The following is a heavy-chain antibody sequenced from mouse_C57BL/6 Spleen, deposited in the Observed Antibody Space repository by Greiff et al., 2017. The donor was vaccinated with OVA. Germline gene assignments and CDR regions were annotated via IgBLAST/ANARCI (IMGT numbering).Heavy chain of an antibody. D-gene: IGHD1-1*01. Sequence: QVQLQQSGAELVRPGASVKLSCKASGYTFTDYYINWVKQRPGQGLEWIARIYPGSGNTYYNEKFKGKATLTAEKSSRTAYMQLSSLTSEDSAVYFCARSEYYYYGSSYGASDAMDYWGQGTSVTVSS. V-gene: IGHV1-76*01. CDR2: IYPGSGNT. CDR1: GYTFTDYY. CDR3: ARSEYYYYGSSYGASDAMDY. J-gene: IGHJ4*01.